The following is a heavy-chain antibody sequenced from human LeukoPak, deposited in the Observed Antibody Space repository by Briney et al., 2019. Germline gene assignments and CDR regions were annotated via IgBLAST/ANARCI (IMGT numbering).Heavy chain of an antibody. D-gene: IGHD2-21*02. V-gene: IGHV1-46*01. CDR2: INPSGGST. Sequence: ASVKVSCTPSGYTFLSYGISWVRQAPGQGLEWMGIINPSGGSTSYAQKFQGRVTMTRDTSTSTVYMELSSLRSEDTAVYYCASQVVTAIRTLFDYWGQGTLVTVSS. CDR1: GYTFLSYG. CDR3: ASQVVTAIRTLFDY. J-gene: IGHJ4*02.